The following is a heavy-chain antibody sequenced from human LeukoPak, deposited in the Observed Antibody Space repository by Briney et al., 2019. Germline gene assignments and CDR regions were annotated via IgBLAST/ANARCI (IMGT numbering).Heavy chain of an antibody. CDR1: GGSISSYY. Sequence: SETLSLTCTVSGGSISSYYRSWVRKPPGKGLEWIARIYTSGRTIYNPSLKGRVTMSVDTSKNQSSLKLRSVTAADTAVYYCARDRYDILTGYSFFDYWGQGTLVTVSS. V-gene: IGHV4-4*07. CDR3: ARDRYDILTGYSFFDY. D-gene: IGHD3-9*01. J-gene: IGHJ4*02. CDR2: IYTSGRT.